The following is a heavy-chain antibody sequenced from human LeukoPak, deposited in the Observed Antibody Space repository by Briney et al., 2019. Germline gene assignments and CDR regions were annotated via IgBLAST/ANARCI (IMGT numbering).Heavy chain of an antibody. CDR1: GGTFSSYA. CDR2: ISAYNGNT. CDR3: ARVWVGYSYGPYYYYYMGV. Sequence: GASVKVSCKASGGTFSSYAISWVRQAPGQGLEWMGWISAYNGNTNYAQKLQGRVTMTTDTSTSTAYMELRSLRSDDTAVYYCARVWVGYSYGPYYYYYMGVWGKGTTVTISS. V-gene: IGHV1-18*01. J-gene: IGHJ6*03. D-gene: IGHD5-18*01.